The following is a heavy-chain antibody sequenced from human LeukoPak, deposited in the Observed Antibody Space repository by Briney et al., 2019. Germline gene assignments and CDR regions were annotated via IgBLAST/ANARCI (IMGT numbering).Heavy chain of an antibody. J-gene: IGHJ6*03. V-gene: IGHV1-2*06. D-gene: IGHD6-25*01. Sequence: GASVKVSCKASGYTFTGYYMHWVRQAPGQGLEWMGRINPNSGGTNYAQKFQGRVTMTRDTSISTAYMELSRLRSDDTAVYYCARDPYSARVHKDVWGKGTTVTVYS. CDR1: GYTFTGYY. CDR3: ARDPYSARVHKDV. CDR2: INPNSGGT.